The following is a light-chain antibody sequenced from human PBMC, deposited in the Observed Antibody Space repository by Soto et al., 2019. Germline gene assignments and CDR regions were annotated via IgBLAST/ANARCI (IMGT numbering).Light chain of an antibody. CDR2: RNN. V-gene: IGLV1-47*01. CDR1: SSNIGSNY. J-gene: IGLJ7*01. CDR3: AAWDDSLSFWV. Sequence: QLVLTQPPSASGTPGQRVTISCSGSSSNIGSNYVYWYQQLPGTAPKLLIYRNNQRPSGVPDRFSGSKSGTSASLAISGLRSEDEADYYCAAWDDSLSFWVFGGGTQLTVL.